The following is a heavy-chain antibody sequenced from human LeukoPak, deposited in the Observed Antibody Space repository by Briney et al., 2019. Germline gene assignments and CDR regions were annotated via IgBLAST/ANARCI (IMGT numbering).Heavy chain of an antibody. Sequence: GGSLRLSCVASGFTFNDYAIVLVRQAPGKGLEWVSRISAGGGTTYYADSVKDRFTISRENSQNTVYLQMSSLRAEDTARYYCARISFGDLGGYYFDSWGQGNLVTVSS. CDR3: ARISFGDLGGYYFDS. CDR2: ISAGGGTT. V-gene: IGHV3-23*01. CDR1: GFTFNDYA. D-gene: IGHD3-10*01. J-gene: IGHJ4*02.